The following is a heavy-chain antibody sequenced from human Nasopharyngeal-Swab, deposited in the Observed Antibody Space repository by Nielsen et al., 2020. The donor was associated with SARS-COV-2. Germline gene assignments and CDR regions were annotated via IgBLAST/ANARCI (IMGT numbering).Heavy chain of an antibody. Sequence: WIRQPPGKGLEWVSYISSSSSYTNYADSVKGRFTISRDNAKNSLYLQMNSLRAEDTAVYYCARSPGWQQRGGGLGDFDYWGQGTLVTVSS. CDR2: ISSSSSYT. V-gene: IGHV3-11*03. J-gene: IGHJ4*02. CDR3: ARSPGWQQRGGGLGDFDY. D-gene: IGHD3-16*01.